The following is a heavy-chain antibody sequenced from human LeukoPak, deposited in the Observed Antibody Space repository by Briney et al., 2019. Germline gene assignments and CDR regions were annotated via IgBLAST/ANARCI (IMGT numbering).Heavy chain of an antibody. Sequence: GGSLRLSCAASGFTLSSYWMYWVRQAPGKGLVWVSLVSLDGSTTTYADSVKGRFTISRDNAKNTLYLQMNSLRAEDTAVYYCASQRWLQSSFDYWGQGTLVTVSS. CDR1: GFTLSSYW. D-gene: IGHD5-24*01. CDR2: VSLDGSTT. V-gene: IGHV3-74*01. CDR3: ASQRWLQSSFDY. J-gene: IGHJ4*02.